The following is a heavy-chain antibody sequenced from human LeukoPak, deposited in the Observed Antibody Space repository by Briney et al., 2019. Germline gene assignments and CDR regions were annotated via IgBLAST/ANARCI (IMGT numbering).Heavy chain of an antibody. V-gene: IGHV1-69*01. Sequence: SVKVSCKASGGTFSSYAISWVRQAPGQGLEWMGGIIPIFGTANYAQKFQGRVTITADEFTSTAYMELSSLRSEDTAVYYCARPISPYSSGFRYYFDYWGQGTLVTVSS. CDR3: ARPISPYSSGFRYYFDY. CDR2: IIPIFGTA. D-gene: IGHD6-19*01. J-gene: IGHJ4*02. CDR1: GGTFSSYA.